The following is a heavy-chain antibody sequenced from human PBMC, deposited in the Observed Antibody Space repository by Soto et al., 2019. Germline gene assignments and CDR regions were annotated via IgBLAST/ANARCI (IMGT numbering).Heavy chain of an antibody. V-gene: IGHV4-34*01. J-gene: IGHJ6*02. Sequence: PSETLSLTCAVYGGSFSGYYWSWIRQPPGKGLEWIGEINHSGSTNYNPSLKSRVTISVDTSKNQFSLKLSSVTAADTAVYYCARVSRMITFGGVIAPAETYYYYGMDVWGQGTTVTVSS. D-gene: IGHD3-16*02. CDR1: GGSFSGYY. CDR2: INHSGST. CDR3: ARVSRMITFGGVIAPAETYYYYGMDV.